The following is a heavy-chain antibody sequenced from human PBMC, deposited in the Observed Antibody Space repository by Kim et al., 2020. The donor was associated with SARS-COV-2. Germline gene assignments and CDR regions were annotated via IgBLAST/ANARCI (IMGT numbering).Heavy chain of an antibody. CDR2: IYYSGST. Sequence: SETLSLTCTVSGGSISSYYWSWIRQPPGKGLEWIGYIYYSGSTNYNPSLKSRVTISVETSKKQFSPKLSSVTAADTAVYYCARDLAERVAGNWYFDLWGRGTLVTVSS. D-gene: IGHD6-19*01. V-gene: IGHV4-59*01. J-gene: IGHJ2*01. CDR1: GGSISSYY. CDR3: ARDLAERVAGNWYFDL.